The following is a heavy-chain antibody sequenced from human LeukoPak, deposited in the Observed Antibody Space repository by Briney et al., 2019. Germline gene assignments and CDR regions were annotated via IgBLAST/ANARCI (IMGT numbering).Heavy chain of an antibody. CDR3: ARGSWYGGSDAFDI. V-gene: IGHV1-2*02. CDR1: GYTFTGYY. J-gene: IGHJ3*02. Sequence: ASVKVSCKASGYTFTGYYMHWVRQAPGQGLEWMGGINPNSGGTNYAQKFQGRVTMTRDTSISTAYMELSRLRSDDTAVYYCARGSWYGGSDAFDIWGQGTMVTVSS. CDR2: INPNSGGT. D-gene: IGHD6-13*01.